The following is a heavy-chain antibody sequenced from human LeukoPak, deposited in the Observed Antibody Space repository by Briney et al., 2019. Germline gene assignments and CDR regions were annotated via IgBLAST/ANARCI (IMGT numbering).Heavy chain of an antibody. CDR1: GFTFSDYI. CDR2: IRRGANSYTT. Sequence: GGSLRLSCAASGFTFSDYILDWVRQAPGKGLEWVGRIRRGANSYTTEYAASVKGRFTISRDDSKNSLYMHMNSLKTEDTAVYHCSRDGGEGGNSAFDIWGQGTMVTVSS. D-gene: IGHD3-16*01. CDR3: SRDGGEGGNSAFDI. V-gene: IGHV3-72*01. J-gene: IGHJ3*02.